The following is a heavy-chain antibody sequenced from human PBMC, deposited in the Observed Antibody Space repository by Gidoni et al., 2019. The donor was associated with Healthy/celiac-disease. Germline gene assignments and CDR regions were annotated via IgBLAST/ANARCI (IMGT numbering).Heavy chain of an antibody. V-gene: IGHV3-30*04. Sequence: QVQLVESGGGVVQHGRAGRLSCAAAGFTVSSYAMHWVRQAPGKGLEWVAVISYDGSNTYYADSVKDRFTISRDNSKNTLYLQINSLRAEDTAVYYCARDVIAYCGGDCYSPFDYWGQGTLVTVSS. CDR2: ISYDGSNT. CDR1: GFTVSSYA. D-gene: IGHD2-21*01. J-gene: IGHJ4*02. CDR3: ARDVIAYCGGDCYSPFDY.